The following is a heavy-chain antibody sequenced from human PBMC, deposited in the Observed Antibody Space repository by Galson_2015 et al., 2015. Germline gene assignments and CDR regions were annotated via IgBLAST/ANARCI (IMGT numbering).Heavy chain of an antibody. J-gene: IGHJ4*02. CDR3: ARSGEMATSPGDY. Sequence: SLRLSCAASGFTFSSYWMSWVRQAPGKGLEWVANIEQDGSEKYYVDSVKGRFTISRDNAKNSLYLQMNSLRAEDTAVYYRARSGEMATSPGDYWGQGTLVTVSS. CDR1: GFTFSSYW. D-gene: IGHD5-24*01. V-gene: IGHV3-7*01. CDR2: IEQDGSEK.